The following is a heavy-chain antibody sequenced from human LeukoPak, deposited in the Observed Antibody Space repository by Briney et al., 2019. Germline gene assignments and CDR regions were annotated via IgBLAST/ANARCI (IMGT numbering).Heavy chain of an antibody. J-gene: IGHJ3*02. D-gene: IGHD2-2*01. Sequence: SETLSRTCTLSGGSISSSSFYWGWVRQPPGKGLECIGTIYYSGITYYNSSLKSRVTISVDTSKNQFSLKLSSVTAADTAVYFCARSGPSAGRPDAFDIWGQGTMVTVSS. CDR3: ARSGPSAGRPDAFDI. CDR1: GGSISSSSFY. CDR2: IYYSGIT. V-gene: IGHV4-39*07.